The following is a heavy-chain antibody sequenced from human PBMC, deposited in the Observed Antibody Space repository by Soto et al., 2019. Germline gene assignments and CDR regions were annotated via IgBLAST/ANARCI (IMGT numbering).Heavy chain of an antibody. CDR3: ERGKGFIKYPD. V-gene: IGHV1-69*13. J-gene: IGHJ4*02. Sequence: GASVKVSCKASGGTFSSDAISWGRQVPGQGLEWMGGIIPIFGTANYAQKFQGRVTITADESTSTAYMELSSLRSEDKAVYYCERGKGFIKYPDWGQGTLVTVSS. CDR1: GGTFSSDA. CDR2: IIPIFGTA.